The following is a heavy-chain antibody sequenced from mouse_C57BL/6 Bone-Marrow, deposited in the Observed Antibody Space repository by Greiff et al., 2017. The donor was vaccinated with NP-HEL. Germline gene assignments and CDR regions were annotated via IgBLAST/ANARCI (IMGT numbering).Heavy chain of an antibody. CDR2: IWTGGGT. Sequence: VKLMESGPGLVAPSQSLSITCTVSGFSLTSYAISWVRQPPGKGLEWLGVIWTGGGTTYNSALKSRLSISKDNSKSQVYLKMNSLQTDDTDRYYCATYYGNFAYWGQGTLVTVSA. J-gene: IGHJ3*01. V-gene: IGHV2-9-1*01. CDR1: GFSLTSYA. CDR3: ATYYGNFAY. D-gene: IGHD2-1*01.